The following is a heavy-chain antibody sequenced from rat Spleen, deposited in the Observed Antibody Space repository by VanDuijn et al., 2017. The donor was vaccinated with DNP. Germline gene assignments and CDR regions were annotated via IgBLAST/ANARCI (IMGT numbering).Heavy chain of an antibody. Sequence: EVQLVESGGGLVQPGRSLKLSCAASGFTFSDYHMAWVRQAPKKGLEWVATIFYDATRTYYRDSVKGRFTISRDNAKSTLYLQLDSLRSEDTATYYCATGGSPYYFDYWGQGVMVTVSS. CDR1: GFTFSDYH. CDR3: ATGGSPYYFDY. J-gene: IGHJ2*01. V-gene: IGHV5S10*01. CDR2: IFYDATRT. D-gene: IGHD5-1*01.